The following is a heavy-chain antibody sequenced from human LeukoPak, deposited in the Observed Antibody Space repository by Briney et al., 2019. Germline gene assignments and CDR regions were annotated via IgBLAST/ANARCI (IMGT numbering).Heavy chain of an antibody. CDR1: GYSISSGYY. J-gene: IGHJ4*02. CDR3: ARDLRYSSGWYQTYYFDY. D-gene: IGHD6-19*01. V-gene: IGHV4-38-2*02. CDR2: IYHSGST. Sequence: SETLSLTCTVSGYSISSGYYWGWIRQPPGKGLEWIGSIYHSGSTYYNPSLKSRVTISVDTSKNQFSLKLSSVTAADTAVYYCARDLRYSSGWYQTYYFDYWGQGTLVTVSS.